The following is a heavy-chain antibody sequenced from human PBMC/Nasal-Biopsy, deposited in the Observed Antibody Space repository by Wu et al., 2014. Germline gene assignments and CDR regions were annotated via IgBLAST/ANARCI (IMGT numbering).Heavy chain of an antibody. D-gene: IGHD2-2*01. V-gene: IGHV4-59*08. CDR2: IYYSGNS. Sequence: TLSLTCIVSGGSISNYYWSWIRQPPGKGLEWIGYIYYSGNSYYKPSLKSRVTISVDTSKNQFSLKLSSVTAADTAVYYCARGTSTYDHYYMDVWGRGTTVTVSS. CDR1: GGSISNYY. CDR3: ARGTSTYDHYYMDV. J-gene: IGHJ6*03.